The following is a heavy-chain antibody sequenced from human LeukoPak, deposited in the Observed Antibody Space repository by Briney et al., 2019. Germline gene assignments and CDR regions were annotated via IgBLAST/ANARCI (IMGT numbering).Heavy chain of an antibody. V-gene: IGHV3-48*04. CDR1: EFTFSNYS. CDR2: ISRSSSTM. CDR3: ARMYYYDGSGYHLGDY. D-gene: IGHD3-22*01. J-gene: IGHJ4*02. Sequence: GGSLRLSCAASEFTFSNYSINWVRQAPGKGLEWVSYISRSSSTMYYADSVKGRFTISRDNAKNSVYLQMNSLRAEDTAVYYCARMYYYDGSGYHLGDYWGQGTLVTVSS.